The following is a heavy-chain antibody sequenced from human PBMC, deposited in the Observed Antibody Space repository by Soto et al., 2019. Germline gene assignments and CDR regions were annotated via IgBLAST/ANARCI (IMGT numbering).Heavy chain of an antibody. J-gene: IGHJ6*02. D-gene: IGHD1-26*01. Sequence: SETLSLTCTVSGGSIISSSYYWGWIRQPPGKGLEWIGSIYYSGSTYYNPSLKSRVTISVDTSKNQFSLKLSSVTAADTAVYYCARHMGVGAIDYYGMDVWGQGTTVTVSS. CDR3: ARHMGVGAIDYYGMDV. V-gene: IGHV4-39*01. CDR1: GGSIISSSYY. CDR2: IYYSGST.